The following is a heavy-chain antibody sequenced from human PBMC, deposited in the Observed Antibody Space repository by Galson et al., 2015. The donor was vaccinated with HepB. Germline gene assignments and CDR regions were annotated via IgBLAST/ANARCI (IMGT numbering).Heavy chain of an antibody. CDR1: GFTFSSYA. D-gene: IGHD3-22*01. CDR2: ISGSGVAT. J-gene: IGHJ2*01. V-gene: IGHV3-23*01. CDR3: AKFTSGYLYWYFDL. Sequence: SLRLSCAASGFTFSSYAMSWVRQAPGKGLEWVSGISGSGVATYYADSVKGRFTISRDNSKNTLYLQMNSLRAEDTAVYYCAKFTSGYLYWYFDLWGRGTLVTVSS.